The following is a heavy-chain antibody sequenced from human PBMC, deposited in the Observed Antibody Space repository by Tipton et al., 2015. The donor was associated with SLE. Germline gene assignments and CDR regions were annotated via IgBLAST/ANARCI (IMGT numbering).Heavy chain of an antibody. CDR1: GYSFTSYW. Sequence: VQLVQSGAEVKKPGESLKISCKGSGYSFTSYWIGWVRQMPGRGLEWMGNMYPGCSEIRYSPSFQGQVTISADKSISTVYLQWSRLKASDTAMYYCARQGPEDVDLWGRGTLVTVSS. V-gene: IGHV5-51*01. CDR3: ARQGPEDVDL. J-gene: IGHJ2*01. CDR2: MYPGCSEI.